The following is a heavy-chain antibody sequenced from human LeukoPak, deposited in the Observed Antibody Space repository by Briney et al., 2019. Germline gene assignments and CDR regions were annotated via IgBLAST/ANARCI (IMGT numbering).Heavy chain of an antibody. D-gene: IGHD7-27*01. CDR1: GYIFNVYD. V-gene: IGHV1-8*01. CDR3: AREPMRGRAGDNAFDI. J-gene: IGHJ3*02. CDR2: MNPNSGNT. Sequence: HWASVKVSCTASGYIFNVYDINWVRQAAGQGLEWMGWMNPNSGNTGYAQKFQGRVTMTRDTSMTTAYMELNSLTSEDTAVYYCAREPMRGRAGDNAFDIWGQGTKVTVSS.